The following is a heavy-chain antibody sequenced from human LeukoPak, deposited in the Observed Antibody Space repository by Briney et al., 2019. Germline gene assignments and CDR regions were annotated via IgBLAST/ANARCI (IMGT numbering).Heavy chain of an antibody. CDR2: ISPDDSEI. Sequence: GESLKISCKGSGYSFTSYWIAWVRQMPGRGLEWMGIISPDDSEIRYSPSFRGQVTISADKSTSTAYLQWSRLRASDTAIYYCARHEGSGSYYSYWGQGTLVTVSS. J-gene: IGHJ4*02. CDR3: ARHEGSGSYYSY. V-gene: IGHV5-51*01. D-gene: IGHD1-26*01. CDR1: GYSFTSYW.